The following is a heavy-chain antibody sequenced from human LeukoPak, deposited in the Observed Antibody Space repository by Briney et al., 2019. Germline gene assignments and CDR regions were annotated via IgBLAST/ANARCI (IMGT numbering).Heavy chain of an antibody. D-gene: IGHD1-1*01. CDR1: GGSVSSGSYY. V-gene: IGHV4-61*01. J-gene: IGHJ4*02. Sequence: SETLSLTCTVSGGSVSSGSYYWSWIRQPPGKGLEWIGYIYYSGSTNYNPSLKSRVTISVDASKNQFSLKLSSVTAADTAVYYCARGNWNEAYYFDYWGQGTLVTVSS. CDR2: IYYSGST. CDR3: ARGNWNEAYYFDY.